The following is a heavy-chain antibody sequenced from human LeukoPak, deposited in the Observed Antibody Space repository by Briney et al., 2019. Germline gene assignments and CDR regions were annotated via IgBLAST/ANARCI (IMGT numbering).Heavy chain of an antibody. J-gene: IGHJ4*02. CDR1: GFTFSSYG. D-gene: IGHD3-22*01. Sequence: PGRSLRLSCAASGFTFSSYGMHWVRQAPGKGLEWVAVISYDGSNKYYADSVKGRFIISRDNSKNTLYLQMNSLRAEDTAVYYCAKGESSGFLDYWGQGTLVTVSS. V-gene: IGHV3-30*18. CDR3: AKGESSGFLDY. CDR2: ISYDGSNK.